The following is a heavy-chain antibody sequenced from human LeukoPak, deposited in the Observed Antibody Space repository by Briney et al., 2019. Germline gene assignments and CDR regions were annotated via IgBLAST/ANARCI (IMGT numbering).Heavy chain of an antibody. CDR1: GNSISSGDNY. CDR2: IYTSGST. D-gene: IGHD3-22*01. Sequence: KPSETLSLTCTASGNSISSGDNYWSWIRQPAGKGLEWIGRIYTSGSTNYNPSLKSRVTISGDTSKNQFSPRLSSVTAADTAVYYCARASYSYDINGWVPFDYWGQGTLVTVSS. J-gene: IGHJ4*02. CDR3: ARASYSYDINGWVPFDY. V-gene: IGHV4-61*02.